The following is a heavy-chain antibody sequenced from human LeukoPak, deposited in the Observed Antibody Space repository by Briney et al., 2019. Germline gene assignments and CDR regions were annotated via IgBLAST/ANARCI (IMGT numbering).Heavy chain of an antibody. Sequence: GGSLRLSCAASGFTFSRSWMSWVRQAPGKGLEWVANIKQDGSEKYYVDSVKGRFTISRDNAKNSLYLQMNSLRAEDTAVYYCARVQQWLVPDYWGQGTLVTVSS. CDR1: GFTFSRSW. J-gene: IGHJ4*02. CDR2: IKQDGSEK. CDR3: ARVQQWLVPDY. D-gene: IGHD6-19*01. V-gene: IGHV3-7*03.